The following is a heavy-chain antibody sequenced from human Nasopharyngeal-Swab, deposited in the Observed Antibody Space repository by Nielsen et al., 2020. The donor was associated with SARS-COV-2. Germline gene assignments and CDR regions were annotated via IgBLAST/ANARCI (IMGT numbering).Heavy chain of an antibody. CDR1: GYTFTSYD. V-gene: IGHV1-8*01. CDR3: AKTSYVRGLHYGMDV. J-gene: IGHJ6*02. D-gene: IGHD3-16*01. CDR2: IKPNSANT. Sequence: ASVKVSCKASGYTFTSYDINWVRQATGQGLEWMGWIKPNSANTAYAQNFQGRVTMTEDTSTDTAYMELSSLRSEDTAVYYCAKTSYVRGLHYGMDVWGQGTTVTVSS.